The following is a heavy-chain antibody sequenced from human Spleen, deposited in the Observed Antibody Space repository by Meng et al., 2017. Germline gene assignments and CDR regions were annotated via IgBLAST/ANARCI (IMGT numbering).Heavy chain of an antibody. CDR3: AREKSPGHFDY. Sequence: QVQLVQSGAEVMKPGASLRVSCRASGYTFTDYFLPWVRQAPGQGLEWLGTINPNNGGTNYAQRFQDRVTLTRDTSTSTVYMELSSLGSEDTALYYCAREKSPGHFDYLGQGILVTVSS. CDR2: INPNNGGT. V-gene: IGHV1-46*01. CDR1: GYTFTDYF. J-gene: IGHJ4*02.